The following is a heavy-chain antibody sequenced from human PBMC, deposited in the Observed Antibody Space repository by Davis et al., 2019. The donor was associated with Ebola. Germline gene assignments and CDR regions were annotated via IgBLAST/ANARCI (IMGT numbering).Heavy chain of an antibody. V-gene: IGHV3-30*04. CDR2: ISYDGSNK. CDR1: GFTFSSYA. D-gene: IGHD6-13*01. J-gene: IGHJ4*02. CDR3: AKDQVLRYSSSWSGL. Sequence: PGGSLRLSCAASGFTFSSYAMHWVRQAPGKGLEWVAVISYDGSNKYYADSVKGRFTVSRDNSKNTLYLQMNSLRAEDTAVYYCAKDQVLRYSSSWSGLWGQGTLVTVSS.